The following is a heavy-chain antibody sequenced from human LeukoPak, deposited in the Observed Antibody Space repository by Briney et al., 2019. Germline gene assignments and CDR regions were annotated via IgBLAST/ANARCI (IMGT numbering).Heavy chain of an antibody. CDR3: ASHKYYDILTGYSPLDY. J-gene: IGHJ4*02. Sequence: PSETLSLTCTVSGGAISSYHWSWLRQPAGKGLEWIGRIYTSGSTNYNPSLKSRVTMSVDTSKNQFSLKLSSVTAADTAVYYCASHKYYDILTGYSPLDYWGRGTLVTVSS. D-gene: IGHD3-9*01. CDR2: IYTSGST. V-gene: IGHV4-4*07. CDR1: GGAISSYH.